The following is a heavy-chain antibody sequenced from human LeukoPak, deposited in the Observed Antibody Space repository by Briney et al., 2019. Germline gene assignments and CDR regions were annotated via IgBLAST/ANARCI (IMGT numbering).Heavy chain of an antibody. CDR1: GFTFSSYW. D-gene: IGHD1-20*01. Sequence: PGGCLRLSCAASGFTFSSYWMHWVRQAPGKGLVWVSRINSNGSSTSYADSVKGRFTISRDNAKNTLYLQMNSLRAEDTAVYYCARDSGITGRPDAFDIWGQGTMVTVSS. J-gene: IGHJ3*02. CDR3: ARDSGITGRPDAFDI. CDR2: INSNGSST. V-gene: IGHV3-74*01.